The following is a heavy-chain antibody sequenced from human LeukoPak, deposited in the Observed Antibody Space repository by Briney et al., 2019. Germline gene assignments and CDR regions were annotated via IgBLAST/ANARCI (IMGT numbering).Heavy chain of an antibody. CDR1: GFTFSDYG. V-gene: IGHV3-30*02. CDR2: IRYDESNK. J-gene: IGHJ4*02. D-gene: IGHD6-13*01. Sequence: GGSLRLSCAASGFTFSDYGMHWVRRAPGKGLEWVAFIRYDESNKYYADSVKGRFTISRDNSKNTLYLQMSSLRVEDTAVYVCAKDSNRGHSSNSPDHWGQGTLVTVSS. CDR3: AKDSNRGHSSNSPDH.